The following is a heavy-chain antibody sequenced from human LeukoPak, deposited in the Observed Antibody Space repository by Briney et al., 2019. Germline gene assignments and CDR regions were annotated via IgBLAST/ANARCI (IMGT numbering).Heavy chain of an antibody. D-gene: IGHD3-22*01. CDR2: INWNGGST. CDR3: ARDGMDYYDSSGSNVFDY. V-gene: IGHV3-20*04. CDR1: GFTFDDYG. Sequence: PGGSLRLSCAASGFTFDDYGMSWVRQASGKGLEWVSGINWNGGSTGYADSVRGRFTISRDNAKNSLYLQMNSLRAEDTALYYCARDGMDYYDSSGSNVFDYWGQGTLVTVSS. J-gene: IGHJ4*02.